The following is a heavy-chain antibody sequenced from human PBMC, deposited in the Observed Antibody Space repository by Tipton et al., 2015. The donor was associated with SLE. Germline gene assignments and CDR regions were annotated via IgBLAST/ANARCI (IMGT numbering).Heavy chain of an antibody. CDR1: GYTFTSYG. V-gene: IGHV1-18*01. CDR3: AGTSGSAAFDI. J-gene: IGHJ3*02. Sequence: LVQSGAEVKVSCKASGYTFTSYGISWVRQAPGQGLEWMGWISAYNGNTNYAQKLQGRVTMTTDTSTSTAYMELRSLRSDDTAVYYCAGTSGSAAFDIWGQGTMVTVSS. D-gene: IGHD6-19*01. CDR2: ISAYNGNT.